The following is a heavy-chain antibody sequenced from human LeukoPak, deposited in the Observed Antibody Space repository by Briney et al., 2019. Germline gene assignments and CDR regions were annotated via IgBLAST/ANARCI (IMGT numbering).Heavy chain of an antibody. CDR1: GFTFSIYT. CDR3: ATKVRGTTHFSS. V-gene: IGHV3-48*01. CDR2: IITSGSAG. J-gene: IGHJ5*02. Sequence: GGSLRLSRAASGFTFSIYTTNWVRQAPGKGREWVSYIITSGSAGSYADSVKGRFTISRDNAKNSLYLQMNSLRAEDTAVYYCATKVRGTTHFSSWGQGTLVTVSS. D-gene: IGHD2/OR15-2a*01.